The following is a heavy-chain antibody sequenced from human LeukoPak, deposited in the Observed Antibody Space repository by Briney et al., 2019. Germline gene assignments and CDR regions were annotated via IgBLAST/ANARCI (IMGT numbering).Heavy chain of an antibody. V-gene: IGHV3-23*01. CDR2: IGRTT. CDR1: GFTFSSFS. Sequence: GGSLRLSCAASGFTFSSFSMSWVRQAPGKGLEYVSGIGRTTYYAESVKRRFTISRDNSKNTLFLQMNSLRAEDTAVYYCAKRGLYGTVPFYGMDVWGQGTTVTVSS. CDR3: AKRGLYGTVPFYGMDV. J-gene: IGHJ6*02. D-gene: IGHD2-8*02.